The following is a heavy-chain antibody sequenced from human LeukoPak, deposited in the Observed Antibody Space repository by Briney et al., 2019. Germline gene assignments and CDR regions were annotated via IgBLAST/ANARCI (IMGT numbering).Heavy chain of an antibody. D-gene: IGHD3-22*01. CDR3: ARHASSSDSTASYYSFDY. V-gene: IGHV4-39*01. CDR2: VHYGGST. CDR1: GGSISSSGSF. J-gene: IGHJ4*02. Sequence: PSETLSLTCTVSGGSISSSGSFWDWIRQPPGKGLEWIGTVHYGGSTYYNPSLKSRVIIAVDTSKNQFSLRLTSVTAADTAVFCCARHASSSDSTASYYSFDYWGQGTLVTVSS.